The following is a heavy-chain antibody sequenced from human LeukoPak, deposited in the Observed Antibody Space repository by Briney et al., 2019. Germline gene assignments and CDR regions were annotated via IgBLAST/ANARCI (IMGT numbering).Heavy chain of an antibody. CDR1: GFSLSTSGVG. CDR2: IYKGDDK. J-gene: IGHJ4*02. V-gene: IGHV2-5*02. CDR3: VHKGRGSGKFDY. Sequence: SGPTLVKPTQTLTLTCTFSGFSLSTSGVGVGWIRQPPGKAPEWLALIYKGDDKDYSPSLKNRLNINNDTPKNQVVLTVTNMDPVDTATYYCVHKGRGSGKFDYWGQGTLVTVSS. D-gene: IGHD3-10*01.